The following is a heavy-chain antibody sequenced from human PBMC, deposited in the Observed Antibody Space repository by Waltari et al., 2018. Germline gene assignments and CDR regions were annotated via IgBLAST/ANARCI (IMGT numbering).Heavy chain of an antibody. CDR2: IRSNDYTGGT. Sequence: EVQLVESGGDMVQPGRSLRLSCTGSGFTFRNYAINWVRQAPGKGLVWVGFIRSNDYTGGTSFAASVGGRFTSSRDDSKRTAYLQMNALQTDDSATYYCTREDDGNDSGAFDLWGQGTLVTVSS. D-gene: IGHD5-12*01. J-gene: IGHJ3*01. CDR1: GFTFRNYA. CDR3: TREDDGNDSGAFDL. V-gene: IGHV3-49*04.